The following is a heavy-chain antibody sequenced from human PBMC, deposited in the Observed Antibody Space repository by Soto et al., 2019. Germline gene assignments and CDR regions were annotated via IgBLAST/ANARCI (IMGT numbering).Heavy chain of an antibody. CDR2: INPNSGVT. V-gene: IGHV1-2*04. CDR3: ARESGGATATLDYYYFYMDV. D-gene: IGHD5-12*01. Sequence: AQLVQSGAEVKKPGASVKVSCKSSGDSFNDYYLHWVRQAPGQGLEWMGWINPNSGVTKYAQKFQGWVTMTRDTSIRTVYMELSRLRSDDTAVYYCARESGGATATLDYYYFYMDVWGKGTTVTVSS. J-gene: IGHJ6*03. CDR1: GDSFNDYY.